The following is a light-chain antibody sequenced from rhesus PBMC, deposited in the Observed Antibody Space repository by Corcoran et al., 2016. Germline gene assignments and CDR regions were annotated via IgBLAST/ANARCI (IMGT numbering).Light chain of an antibody. CDR1: ESLSNY. V-gene: IGKV1-44*01. J-gene: IGKJ1*01. CDR3: QQGYTYPWT. CDR2: RAF. Sequence: DIQMTQSPSTLSASVGDRVTITCQASESLSNYLPWYQLKPGKIPKVLIYRAFSLQSGTPPRFSGSGSGTDVTLTSSSLQPEDFATYYCQQGYTYPWTFGQGTKVEIK.